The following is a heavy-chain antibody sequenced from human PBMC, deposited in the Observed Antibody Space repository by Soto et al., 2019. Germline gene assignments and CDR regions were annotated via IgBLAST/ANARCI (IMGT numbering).Heavy chain of an antibody. Sequence: GEPLKISCKGSGYSFTSYWIGWMSQMPGKGLEWMGIIYPGDSDTRYSPSFQGQVTISADKSISTAYLQWSSLKASDTAMYYCATAAADYSTHDYWGQGTLVTVSS. CDR3: ATAAADYSTHDY. CDR2: IYPGDSDT. D-gene: IGHD4-17*01. V-gene: IGHV5-51*01. CDR1: GYSFTSYW. J-gene: IGHJ4*02.